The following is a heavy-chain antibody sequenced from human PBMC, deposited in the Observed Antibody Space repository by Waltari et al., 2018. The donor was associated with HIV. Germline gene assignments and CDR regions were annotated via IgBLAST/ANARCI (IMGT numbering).Heavy chain of an antibody. CDR1: GYLFTGHY. Sequence: QVPLVQSGPEVKKPGASMKVSCKASGYLFTGHYKHWLRQAPGQGLEWMGWINPISGDTNYAQTLQGRVTMTRDASINTVYMELKSLRYDDTAMYYCARESGYQLVRWLDPWGQGTRVTVSS. V-gene: IGHV1-2*02. CDR3: ARESGYQLVRWLDP. D-gene: IGHD2-2*01. CDR2: INPISGDT. J-gene: IGHJ5*02.